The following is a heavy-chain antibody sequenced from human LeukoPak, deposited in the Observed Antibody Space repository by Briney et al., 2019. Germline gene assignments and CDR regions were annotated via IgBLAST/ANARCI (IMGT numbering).Heavy chain of an antibody. D-gene: IGHD6-13*01. J-gene: IGHJ4*02. V-gene: IGHV3-7*01. CDR3: AKISSSWYISDY. CDR1: GSTFSSYW. Sequence: QPGGSLRLSCAASGSTFSSYWMSWVRQAPGKGLEWVANIKQDGSEKYYVDSVKGRFTISRDNAKNSLYLQMNSLRAEDTAVYYCAKISSSWYISDYWGQGTLVTVSS. CDR2: IKQDGSEK.